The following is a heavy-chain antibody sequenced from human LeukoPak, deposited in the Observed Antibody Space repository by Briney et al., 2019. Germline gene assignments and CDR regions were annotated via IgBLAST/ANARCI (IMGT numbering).Heavy chain of an antibody. Sequence: GGSLRLSCAASGFAFSDYSMNWVRQAPGKGLEWVSYISSSDNTIHYADSVKGRFTISRDNAKNSLYLEMNSLRDEDTAVYYCARSGGRLLNYYFDYWGQGTLVTVSS. J-gene: IGHJ4*02. V-gene: IGHV3-48*02. CDR1: GFAFSDYS. CDR2: ISSSDNTI. D-gene: IGHD1-14*01. CDR3: ARSGGRLLNYYFDY.